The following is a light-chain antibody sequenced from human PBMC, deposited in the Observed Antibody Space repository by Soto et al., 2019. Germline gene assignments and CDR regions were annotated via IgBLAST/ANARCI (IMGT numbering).Light chain of an antibody. CDR3: QHYGNSLWT. CDR1: QSVSSN. V-gene: IGKV3-20*01. J-gene: IGKJ1*01. CDR2: GAS. Sequence: EIVMTQSPATLSVSPGERATLSCRASQSVSSNLAWYQQKPGQAPSLLIYGASTRATGIPDRFSGSGSGTDFTLTISRLEPEDFAVYFCQHYGNSLWTFGQGTKVDIK.